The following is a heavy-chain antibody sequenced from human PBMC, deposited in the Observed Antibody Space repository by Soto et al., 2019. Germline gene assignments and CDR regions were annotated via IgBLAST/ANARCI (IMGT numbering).Heavy chain of an antibody. J-gene: IGHJ4*02. CDR1: GDTFSFYS. D-gene: IGHD3-10*01. V-gene: IGHV1-69*04. Sequence: QVQLVQSGAEVKRPGSSVKVSCKASGDTFSFYSINWVRQAPGLGLEWMGRVNPILSMSNYAQRLQGRVTMTADKSTSIAYMELSGLRSEDTAMYYCATSYGSGYRAFDYWGQGALVTVSS. CDR3: ATSYGSGYRAFDY. CDR2: VNPILSMS.